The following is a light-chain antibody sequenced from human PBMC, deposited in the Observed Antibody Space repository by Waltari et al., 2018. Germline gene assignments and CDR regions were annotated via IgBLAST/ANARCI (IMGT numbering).Light chain of an antibody. CDR3: QQYTTRPLT. J-gene: IGKJ4*01. CDR1: QSVSSK. Sequence: EIVMTQSPGTLSVSPGEGATLSCRASQSVSSKVAWYQQRPGQAPRLLIFGASTRAPGIPARFSGSESGTEFTLTISSLQSEDSGVYFCQQYTTRPLTFGGGTKVEI. V-gene: IGKV3-15*01. CDR2: GAS.